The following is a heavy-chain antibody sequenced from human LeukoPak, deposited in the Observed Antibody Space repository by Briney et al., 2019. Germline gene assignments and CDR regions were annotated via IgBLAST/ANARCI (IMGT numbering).Heavy chain of an antibody. CDR3: ARVYPRNGVGYDY. V-gene: IGHV4-59*01. CDR2: IYYSGST. Sequence: ETLSLTCTVSGGSISGYYWSWIRQPPGKGLEWIGYIYYSGSTNYNPSLKSRVTISVDTSKNRFSLRLSSVTAADTAVYYCARVYPRNGVGYDYWGQGTLVTVSS. CDR1: GGSISGYY. J-gene: IGHJ4*02. D-gene: IGHD2-8*01.